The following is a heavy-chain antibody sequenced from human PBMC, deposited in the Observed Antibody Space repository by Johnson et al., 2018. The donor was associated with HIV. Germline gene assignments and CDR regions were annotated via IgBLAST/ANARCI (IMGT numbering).Heavy chain of an antibody. Sequence: VQVVESGGGLVQPGGSLRLSCAASGFTVSSNYMSWVRQAPGTGLEWVSVIYSGGSTYYADPVKGRFTISRDNSKNTLYLQMNSLRAEDTAVYYCARTGRAVAGTPHAFDIWGQGTMVTVSS. CDR3: ARTGRAVAGTPHAFDI. V-gene: IGHV3-66*01. CDR2: IYSGGST. D-gene: IGHD6-19*01. J-gene: IGHJ3*02. CDR1: GFTVSSNY.